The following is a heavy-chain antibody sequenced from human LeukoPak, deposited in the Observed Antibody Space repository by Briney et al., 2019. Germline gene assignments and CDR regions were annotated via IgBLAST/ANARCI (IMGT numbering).Heavy chain of an antibody. D-gene: IGHD3-10*01. CDR3: ARDYYGSGSYSYYFDY. CDR2: IYTSGST. Sequence: PSQTLSLTCTVSGGSISSGSYYWSWTRQPAGKGLEWIGRIYTSGSTNYNPSLKSRVTISVDTSKNQFSLKLSSVTAADTAVYYCARDYYGSGSYSYYFDYWGQGTLVTVSS. V-gene: IGHV4-61*02. CDR1: GGSISSGSYY. J-gene: IGHJ4*02.